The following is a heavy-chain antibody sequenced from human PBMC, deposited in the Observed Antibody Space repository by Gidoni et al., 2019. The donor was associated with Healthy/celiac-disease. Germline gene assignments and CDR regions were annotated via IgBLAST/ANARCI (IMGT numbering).Heavy chain of an antibody. CDR1: GGSISSYY. J-gene: IGHJ5*02. Sequence: QVQLQESGPGLVKPSETLSLTCTVSGGSISSYYWSWIRQPPGKGLEWIGYIYYSGSTNYNPSLKSRVTISVDTSKNQFSLKLSSVTAADTAVYYCARRGSSSWYEQNWFDPWGQGTLVTVSS. CDR2: IYYSGST. D-gene: IGHD6-13*01. V-gene: IGHV4-59*08. CDR3: ARRGSSSWYEQNWFDP.